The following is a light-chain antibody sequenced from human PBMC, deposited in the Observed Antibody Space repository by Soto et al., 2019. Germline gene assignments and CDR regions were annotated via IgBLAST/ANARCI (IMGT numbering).Light chain of an antibody. CDR3: SSYTSSSTLYV. V-gene: IGLV2-14*01. J-gene: IGLJ1*01. CDR1: SSDVGGYNY. Sequence: QSALTQPASVFGSPGQSITISCTGTSSDVGGYNYVSWYQQHPGKAPKLMIYEVSNRPSGVSNRFSGSKSGNTASLTISGLQAEDEADYYCSSYTSSSTLYVFGTGTKLTVL. CDR2: EVS.